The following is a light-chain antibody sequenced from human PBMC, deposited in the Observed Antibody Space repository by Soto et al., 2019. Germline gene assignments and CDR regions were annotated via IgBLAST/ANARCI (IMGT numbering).Light chain of an antibody. J-gene: IGLJ3*02. V-gene: IGLV6-57*01. CDR2: DDN. CDR1: SGRIASNY. CDR3: QSYDSSHHWV. Sequence: NFMLTQPHSVSESQGKTVTISCTRTSGRIASNYVQWYQQRPGSSPTTVIYDDNQRPSGVPDRFSGSIDSSSNSASLTISGLKTEDEADYYCQSYDSSHHWVFGGGTKLTVL.